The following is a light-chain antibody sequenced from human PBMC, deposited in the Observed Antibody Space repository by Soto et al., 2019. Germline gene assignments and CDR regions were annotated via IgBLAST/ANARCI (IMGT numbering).Light chain of an antibody. CDR1: QSVNNN. CDR3: QQYNKWPLT. V-gene: IGKV3-15*01. J-gene: IGKJ5*01. CDR2: SAS. Sequence: EIVMTQSPVTLSVSPGERATLSCTASQSVNNNVAWYQQKPGHTPRLLIYSASIGATGTPARFSGSGSGSDFTLTISSLQSEDFAVYYCQQYNKWPLTFAQGTRLEIK.